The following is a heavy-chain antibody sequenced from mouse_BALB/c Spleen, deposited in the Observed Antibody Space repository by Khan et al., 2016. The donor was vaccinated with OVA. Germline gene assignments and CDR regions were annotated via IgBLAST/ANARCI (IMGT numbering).Heavy chain of an antibody. V-gene: IGHV5-15*02. Sequence: EVELVESGGDLVQPGGSRKLSCAASGFTFSDYGLAWVRQAPGKGPEWVAFISSLAYSIYYADTVTGRFTISRENAKNTPYLEMSSLRSEDTAMYYCARSWAIDYWGQGTSVTVSS. CDR2: ISSLAYSI. J-gene: IGHJ4*01. CDR3: ARSWAIDY. CDR1: GFTFSDYG.